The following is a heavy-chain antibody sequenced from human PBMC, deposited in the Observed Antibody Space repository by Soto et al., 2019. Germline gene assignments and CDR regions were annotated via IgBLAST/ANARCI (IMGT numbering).Heavy chain of an antibody. V-gene: IGHV1-2*02. J-gene: IGHJ6*02. CDR2: INPNSGGT. CDR1: GYTFTGYY. CDR3: AIIGAYYPYYYYGMDV. D-gene: IGHD1-26*01. Sequence: AASVKVSCKASGYTFTGYYMHWVRQAPGQGLEWMGWINPNSGGTNYAQKFQGRVTMTRDTSISTAYMELSRLRSDDTAVYYCAIIGAYYPYYYYGMDVWGQGTTVTVSS.